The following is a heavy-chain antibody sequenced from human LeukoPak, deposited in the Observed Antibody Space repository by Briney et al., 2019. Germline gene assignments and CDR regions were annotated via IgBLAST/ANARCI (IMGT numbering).Heavy chain of an antibody. CDR3: ARFDSSGSYDAFDI. J-gene: IGHJ3*02. V-gene: IGHV4-59*01. Sequence: SETLSLTCTVSGGSISSYYWSWIRQPPGKGLEWIGYIYYSGSTNKNPSLKSRVTISVDTSKNQFSLKLSSVTAADTAVYYCARFDSSGSYDAFDIWGQGTMVTVSS. D-gene: IGHD3-22*01. CDR1: GGSISSYY. CDR2: IYYSGST.